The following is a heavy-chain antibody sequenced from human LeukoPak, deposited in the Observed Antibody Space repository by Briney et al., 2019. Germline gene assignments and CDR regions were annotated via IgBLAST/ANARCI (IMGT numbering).Heavy chain of an antibody. CDR1: GFTFSSYS. CDR3: ARGDTMVRGVITVVY. Sequence: GGSLRLSCAASGFTFSSYSMNWVRQAPGKGLEWVSSISSSSSYIYYADSVKGRFTISRDNDKKSMYLQMNSMRAEHTAVYYCARGDTMVRGVITVVYWGQGTLVTVCS. J-gene: IGHJ4*02. CDR2: ISSSSSYI. D-gene: IGHD3-10*01. V-gene: IGHV3-21*01.